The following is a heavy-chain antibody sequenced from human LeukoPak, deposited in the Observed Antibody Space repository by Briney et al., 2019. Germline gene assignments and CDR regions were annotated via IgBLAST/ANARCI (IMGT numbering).Heavy chain of an antibody. V-gene: IGHV3-72*01. CDR1: DFTFSDYY. J-gene: IGHJ6*03. Sequence: GGSLRLSCAASDFTFSDYYMDWVRQAPGKGREGVGRTRNKANSKTSEYGASVKGRFTISRDDSKNSLYLQMNSLKTDDTAVYYCARGPTPNTYYDFWSGYYYYHYYYMDVWGKGTTVTVSS. CDR3: ARGPTPNTYYDFWSGYYYYHYYYMDV. CDR2: TRNKANSKTS. D-gene: IGHD3-3*01.